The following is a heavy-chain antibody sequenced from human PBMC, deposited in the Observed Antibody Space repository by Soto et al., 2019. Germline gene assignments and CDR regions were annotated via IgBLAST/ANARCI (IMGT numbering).Heavy chain of an antibody. CDR3: ACVGDYDFWSGYPAGY. J-gene: IGHJ4*02. V-gene: IGHV3-23*01. Sequence: SGGSLRLSCAASGFTFSSYAMSWVRQAPGKGLEWVSAISGSGGSTYYADSVKGRFTISRDNSKNTLYLQMNSLRAEDTAVYYCACVGDYDFWSGYPAGYWGQGTLVTVSS. CDR1: GFTFSSYA. D-gene: IGHD3-3*01. CDR2: ISGSGGST.